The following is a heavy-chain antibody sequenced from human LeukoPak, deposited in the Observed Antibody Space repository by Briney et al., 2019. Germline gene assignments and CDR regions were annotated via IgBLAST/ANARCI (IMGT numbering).Heavy chain of an antibody. CDR2: IYHSGST. D-gene: IGHD2-21*02. V-gene: IGHV4-4*02. Sequence: SETLSLTCTVSGGSISSSNWWSWVRQPPGKGLEWIGEIYHSGSTNYNPSLKSRVTISVDKSKNQFSLKLSSVTAADTAVYYCARDTYCGGDCYNWYFDLWGRGTLVTVSS. CDR3: ARDTYCGGDCYNWYFDL. J-gene: IGHJ2*01. CDR1: GGSISSSNW.